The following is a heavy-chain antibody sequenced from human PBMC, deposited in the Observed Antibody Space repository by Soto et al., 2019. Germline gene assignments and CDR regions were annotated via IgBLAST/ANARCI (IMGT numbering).Heavy chain of an antibody. CDR1: GFTFSTYV. Sequence: EVQVLESGGGLVQPGGSLRLACAASGFTFSTYVMGWVRQAPGKGLEWVSSISGSSDTTTYADSVKGRFTISRDNSKSTLFLQMNSLRVEDTAVYYCAKGMTGRRYFFDYWGQGTPVTVSS. V-gene: IGHV3-23*01. CDR3: AKGMTGRRYFFDY. J-gene: IGHJ4*02. CDR2: ISGSSDTT.